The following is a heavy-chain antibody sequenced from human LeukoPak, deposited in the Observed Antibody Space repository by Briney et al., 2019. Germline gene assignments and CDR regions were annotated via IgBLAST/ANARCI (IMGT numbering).Heavy chain of an antibody. CDR3: ARRSPSYYGSGSYYNDNYYYYGMDV. CDR1: GGTFSSHA. J-gene: IGHJ6*02. V-gene: IGHV1-69*04. Sequence: SVKVSCKASGGTFSSHAISWVRQAPGQGLEWMGRIIPILGIANYAQKFQGRVTITADKFTSTAYMELSSLRSEDTAVYYCARRSPSYYGSGSYYNDNYYYYGMDVWGQGTTVTVSS. D-gene: IGHD3-10*01. CDR2: IIPILGIA.